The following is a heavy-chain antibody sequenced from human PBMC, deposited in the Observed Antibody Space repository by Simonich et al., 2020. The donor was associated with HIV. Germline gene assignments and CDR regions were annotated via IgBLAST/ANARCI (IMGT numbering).Heavy chain of an antibody. V-gene: IGHV4-34*01. CDR2: INHSGST. CDR3: ARGIPRNYYYFYYMDV. Sequence: QVHLQQWGAGLLKPSETLSLTCAVYGGSFSGYYWNWIRQPPGKGLEWIGEINHSGSTNYNPSLKSRVTISVDTSKNQFSLKLTSVTAADTAVYSRARGIPRNYYYFYYMDVWGKGTTVIVSS. CDR1: GGSFSGYY. D-gene: IGHD1-1*01. J-gene: IGHJ6*03.